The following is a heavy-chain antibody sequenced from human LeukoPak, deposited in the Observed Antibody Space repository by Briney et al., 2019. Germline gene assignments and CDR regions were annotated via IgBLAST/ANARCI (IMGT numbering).Heavy chain of an antibody. Sequence: GGSLRLSCAASGFTSSSYGMHWVRQAPGKGLEWVANIKQDESEKYYVDSVKGRFSISRDNAKNSLYLQMNSLRAEDTAVYYCARALMVRGVEFDYWGQGTLVTVSS. D-gene: IGHD3-10*01. J-gene: IGHJ4*02. CDR1: GFTSSSYG. V-gene: IGHV3-7*01. CDR2: IKQDESEK. CDR3: ARALMVRGVEFDY.